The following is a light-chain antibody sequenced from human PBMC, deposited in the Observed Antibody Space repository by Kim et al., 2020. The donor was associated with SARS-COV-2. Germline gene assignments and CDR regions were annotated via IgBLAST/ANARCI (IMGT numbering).Light chain of an antibody. V-gene: IGLV3-19*01. J-gene: IGLJ3*02. CDR2: GKN. Sequence: ALGQTVRMTCQGDSLRTYSASWFQQKPGQAPVLVIYGKNNRPSGIPDRFSGSSSGNTASLTITGAQAEDEADYYCNSRDSSGNHLVFGGGTQLTVL. CDR1: SLRTYS. CDR3: NSRDSSGNHLV.